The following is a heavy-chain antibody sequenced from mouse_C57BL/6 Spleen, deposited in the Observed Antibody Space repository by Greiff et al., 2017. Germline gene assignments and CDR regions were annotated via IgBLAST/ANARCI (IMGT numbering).Heavy chain of an antibody. D-gene: IGHD1-1*02. CDR3: AREGGYYFDY. CDR2: ISYDGSN. V-gene: IGHV3-6*01. Sequence: EVQLMESGPGLVKPSQSLSLTCSVTGYSITSGYYWNWIRQFPGNKLEWMGYISYDGSNNYNPSLKNRISITRDTSKNQFFLKLNSVTTEDTATYYCAREGGYYFDYWGQGTTLTVSS. CDR1: GYSITSGYY. J-gene: IGHJ2*01.